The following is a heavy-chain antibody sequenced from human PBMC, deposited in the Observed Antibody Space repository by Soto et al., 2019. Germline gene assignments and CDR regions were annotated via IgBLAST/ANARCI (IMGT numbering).Heavy chain of an antibody. D-gene: IGHD2-2*01. Sequence: QVGLVQSGAEVKKPGASVKVSCKTSGYTFTNYDINWVRQATGQGLEWMGWMNPDSGNTGYAQKFQGRVTMTSSTSICTAYMELSSLKSEDTAVHFCARGFCSSTTCHFDSWGQGTLVTVSS. V-gene: IGHV1-8*01. CDR2: MNPDSGNT. CDR3: ARGFCSSTTCHFDS. J-gene: IGHJ4*02. CDR1: GYTFTNYD.